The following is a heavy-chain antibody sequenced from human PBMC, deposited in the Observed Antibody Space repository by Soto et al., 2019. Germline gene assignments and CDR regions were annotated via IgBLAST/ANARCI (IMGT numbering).Heavy chain of an antibody. J-gene: IGHJ6*03. CDR2: TYYRSKWYN. Sequence: LSLTCAISGDSVSSNSAAWNWIRQSPSRGLEWLGRTYYRSKWYNDYAVSVKSRITINPDTSKNQFSLQLNSVTPEDTAVYYCARADVNTYYDFWSGYYYYMDVWGKGTTVTVSS. CDR3: ARADVNTYYDFWSGYYYYMDV. V-gene: IGHV6-1*01. CDR1: GDSVSSNSAA. D-gene: IGHD3-3*01.